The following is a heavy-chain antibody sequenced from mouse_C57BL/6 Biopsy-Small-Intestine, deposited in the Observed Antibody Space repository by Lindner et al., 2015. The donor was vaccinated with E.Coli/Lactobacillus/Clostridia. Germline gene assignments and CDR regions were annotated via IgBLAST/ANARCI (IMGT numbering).Heavy chain of an antibody. Sequence: VQLQESGADLVKPGASVKLSCTASGFNIKDYYIHWVKQKTDQGLEWIGRIDPGDGESKYAPKFKGKATLTVDTSSSTAYMELHSLTSEDSAVYFCARSGLVSYFHYWGQGTTLTVSS. J-gene: IGHJ2*01. CDR3: ARSGLVSYFHY. CDR2: IDPGDGES. CDR1: GFNIKDYY. V-gene: IGHV14-2*01. D-gene: IGHD2-2*01.